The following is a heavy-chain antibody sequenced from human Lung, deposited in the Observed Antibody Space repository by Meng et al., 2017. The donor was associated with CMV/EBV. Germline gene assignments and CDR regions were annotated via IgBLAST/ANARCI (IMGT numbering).Heavy chain of an antibody. CDR2: IRYDGSNK. V-gene: IGHV3-30*02. J-gene: IGHJ4*02. CDR1: GFSFSSYG. CDR3: AKDDSAYFDFRSGYSTPPDY. D-gene: IGHD3-3*01. Sequence: GGPXRLXCAASGFSFSSYGMQWVRQAPGKGLEWVAFIRYDGSNKYYVDSVKGRFTISRDNSKNMLYLQMNSLRVADTAVYYCAKDDSAYFDFRSGYSTPPDYWXQGTLVTVSS.